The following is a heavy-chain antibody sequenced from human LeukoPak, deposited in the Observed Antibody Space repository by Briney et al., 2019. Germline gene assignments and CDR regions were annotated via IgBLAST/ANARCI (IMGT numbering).Heavy chain of an antibody. V-gene: IGHV3-9*01. CDR3: AKDGGGYSYYGMDV. CDR1: GFTFDDYA. CDR2: ISWNSGNI. J-gene: IGHJ6*02. Sequence: GGSLGLSCAASGFTFDDYAMHWVRQAPGKGLEWVSGISWNSGNIGYADSMKGRFTISRDNAKNSLYLQMNSLRAEDTALYYCAKDGGGYSYYGMDVWGQGTTVTVSS. D-gene: IGHD5-12*01.